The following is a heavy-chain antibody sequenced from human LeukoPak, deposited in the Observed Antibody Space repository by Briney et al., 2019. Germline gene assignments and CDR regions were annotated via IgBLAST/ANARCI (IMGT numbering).Heavy chain of an antibody. CDR1: GFTFSSYG. Sequence: GGSLRLSCAASGFTFSSYGMHWVRQAPGKGLEWVAFIRYDGSNKYYADSVKGRFTISRDNSKNTLYLQMNSLRAEDTAVYYCARDQPHIVVVTAIPSAALDIWGQGTMVTVSS. J-gene: IGHJ3*02. CDR2: IRYDGSNK. CDR3: ARDQPHIVVVTAIPSAALDI. D-gene: IGHD2-21*02. V-gene: IGHV3-30*02.